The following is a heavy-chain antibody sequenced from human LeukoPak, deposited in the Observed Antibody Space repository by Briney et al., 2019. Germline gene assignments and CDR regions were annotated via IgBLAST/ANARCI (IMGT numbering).Heavy chain of an antibody. CDR3: ARDLLNEGNHLDY. V-gene: IGHV4-30-4*01. J-gene: IGHJ4*02. CDR2: IYYSGST. D-gene: IGHD4-23*01. Sequence: SETLSLTCTVSGGSISSGDYYWSWIRQPPGKGLEWIGYIYYSGSTYYNPSLKSRVAISVDTSKNQFSLKLSSVTAADTAVYYCARDLLNEGNHLDYWGQGTLVTVSS. CDR1: GGSISSGDYY.